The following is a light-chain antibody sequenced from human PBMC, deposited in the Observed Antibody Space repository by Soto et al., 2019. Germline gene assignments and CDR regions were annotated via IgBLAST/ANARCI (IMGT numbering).Light chain of an antibody. CDR3: QQLGSSSYT. CDR2: AAS. J-gene: IGKJ2*01. Sequence: EIVLTQSPGTLSLSPGERATISCRASQSASSSYGAWYQQKPGQAPRLLIYAASTRATGVPDRFSGSGGGTDCTVTLSRLHPEDFVVYFCQQLGSSSYTFGQGTKLEIK. V-gene: IGKV3-20*01. CDR1: QSASSSY.